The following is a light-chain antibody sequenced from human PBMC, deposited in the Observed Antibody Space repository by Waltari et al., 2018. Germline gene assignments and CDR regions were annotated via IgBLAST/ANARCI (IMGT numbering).Light chain of an antibody. CDR1: QDISNY. Sequence: IQMTQSPSSLSASVGDRVTITCQASQDISNYLNWYQLKPGKAPKLLIYDASSLESGVPSRFSGSGSGTDFTLTISSLQPEDFATYYCQQFNSYPLTFGGGTKVEIK. CDR2: DAS. V-gene: IGKV1-13*02. J-gene: IGKJ4*01. CDR3: QQFNSYPLT.